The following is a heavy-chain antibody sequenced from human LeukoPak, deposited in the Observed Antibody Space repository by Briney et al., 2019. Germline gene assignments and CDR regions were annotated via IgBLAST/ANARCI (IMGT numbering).Heavy chain of an antibody. D-gene: IGHD3-22*01. J-gene: IGHJ6*02. V-gene: IGHV4-59*01. Sequence: SETLSLTCTVSGGSISSYYWSWIRQPPGKGLEWIGYIYYSGSTNYNPSLKSRVTISVDTSKNQFSLKLSSVTAADTAVYYCARGIYYDSSGYYPYYYYYYGMDVWGQGTTVTVS. CDR1: GGSISSYY. CDR3: ARGIYYDSSGYYPYYYYYYGMDV. CDR2: IYYSGST.